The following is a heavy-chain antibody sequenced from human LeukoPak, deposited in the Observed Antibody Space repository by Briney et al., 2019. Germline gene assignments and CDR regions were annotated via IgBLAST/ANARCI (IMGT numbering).Heavy chain of an antibody. CDR2: ISSSSSAI. Sequence: PGGSLRLSCAASGFSFSSYSMNWVRQAPGKGLEWVSSISSSSSAIYYADSVKGRFTISRDNAKNSLYLQMNTLRAEDTAVYYCTRESQHRTPGYCSGGDCYGFDYWGQGALVTVSS. V-gene: IGHV3-21*01. CDR3: TRESQHRTPGYCSGGDCYGFDY. D-gene: IGHD2-15*01. J-gene: IGHJ4*02. CDR1: GFSFSSYS.